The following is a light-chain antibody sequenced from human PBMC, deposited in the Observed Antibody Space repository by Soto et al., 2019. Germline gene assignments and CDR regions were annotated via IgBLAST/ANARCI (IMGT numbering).Light chain of an antibody. CDR1: QSVSSTY. CDR3: QQYNHWPLYT. CDR2: GAS. V-gene: IGKV3-20*01. J-gene: IGKJ2*01. Sequence: EIVLTQSPGTLSLSPGERATLSCRASQSVSSTYLAWYQQKPGQAPSLLIYGASRRATGIPDRFSGSGSGTDFTLTISRLEPEDFAVYYCQQYNHWPLYTFGQGTKLEIK.